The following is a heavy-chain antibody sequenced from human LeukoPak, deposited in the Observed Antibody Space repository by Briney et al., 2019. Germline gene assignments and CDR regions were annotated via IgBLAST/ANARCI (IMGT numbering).Heavy chain of an antibody. CDR3: ARILAVASFDPFDY. V-gene: IGHV3-11*03. Sequence: GGSLRLSCAASGFTFSDYDMNWIRQAPGKGLEWVSYISSSSSYTNYADSVKGRFTISRDNAKKSLYLQMNSLRAEDTAVYYCARILAVASFDPFDYWGQGTLVTVSS. CDR2: ISSSSSYT. CDR1: GFTFSDYD. J-gene: IGHJ4*02. D-gene: IGHD6-19*01.